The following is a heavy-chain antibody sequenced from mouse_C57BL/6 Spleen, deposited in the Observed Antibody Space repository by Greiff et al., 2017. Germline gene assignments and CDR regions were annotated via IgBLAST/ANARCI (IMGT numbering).Heavy chain of an antibody. CDR1: GYTFTSYW. Sequence: VQLQQSGTVLARPGASVKMSCTTSGYTFTSYWMHWVKQRPGQGLEWIGAIYPGNRDTSYNQKFKGKAKLTAVTSASTAYMELSSLTNEDSAVYYCTREGLLRAYYYAMDYWGQGTSVTVSS. CDR3: TREGLLRAYYYAMDY. V-gene: IGHV1-5*01. CDR2: IYPGNRDT. J-gene: IGHJ4*01. D-gene: IGHD2-3*01.